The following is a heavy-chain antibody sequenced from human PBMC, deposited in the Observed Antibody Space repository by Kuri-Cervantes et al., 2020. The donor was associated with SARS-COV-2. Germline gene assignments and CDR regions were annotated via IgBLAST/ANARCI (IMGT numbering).Heavy chain of an antibody. D-gene: IGHD3-3*01. V-gene: IGHV3-48*01. J-gene: IGHJ4*02. CDR2: ISSSSSTI. CDR1: GFTFSSYD. Sequence: GESLKISCAASGFTFSSYDMNWVRQAPGKGLEWVSYISSSSSTIYYADSVKDRFTISRDNAKNSLYLQMNSLRAEDTALYYCARDTRRRSGNLPFDYWGQGTLVTVSS. CDR3: ARDTRRRSGNLPFDY.